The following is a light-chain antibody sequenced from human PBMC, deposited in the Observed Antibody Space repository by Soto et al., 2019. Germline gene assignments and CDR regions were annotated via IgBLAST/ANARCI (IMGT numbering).Light chain of an antibody. J-gene: IGKJ1*01. V-gene: IGKV1-5*01. Sequence: DIQMTQSPSTLSASVGDRVSITCRATQSISTWLAWDQQKPGKAPKLLIYDASSLESGGPSRFSGSGSGTEFILTISSLQPDDSATYYCQQYNLYPWTFGQGTKVDIK. CDR3: QQYNLYPWT. CDR2: DAS. CDR1: QSISTW.